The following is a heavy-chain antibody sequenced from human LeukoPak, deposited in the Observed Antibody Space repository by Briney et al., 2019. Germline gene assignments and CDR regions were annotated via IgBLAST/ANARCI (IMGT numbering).Heavy chain of an antibody. D-gene: IGHD6-13*01. V-gene: IGHV3-33*01. CDR3: TRERKSGIAAFDY. Sequence: GGSLRLSCAASGFTFSSYGMHWVRQAPGKGLEWVADIWYDGINKFHADSVKGRFTISRDNSKNTVYLQMNSLRAEDTAVYYCTRERKSGIAAFDYWGQGTLVTVSS. CDR2: IWYDGINK. CDR1: GFTFSSYG. J-gene: IGHJ4*02.